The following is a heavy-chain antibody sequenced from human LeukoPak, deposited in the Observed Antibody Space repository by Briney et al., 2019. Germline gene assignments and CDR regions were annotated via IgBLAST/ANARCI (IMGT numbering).Heavy chain of an antibody. Sequence: GGSLRLSCAASGFTVSSNYMSWVRQAPGKGLEWVSVIYSGGSTYYADSVKGRFTISRDNSKNTLYLQMNSLRAEDTAVYYCAKDHSLIVVVPAANWNWGQGTLVTVSS. J-gene: IGHJ4*02. CDR3: AKDHSLIVVVPAANWN. D-gene: IGHD2-2*01. CDR1: GFTVSSNY. CDR2: IYSGGST. V-gene: IGHV3-66*01.